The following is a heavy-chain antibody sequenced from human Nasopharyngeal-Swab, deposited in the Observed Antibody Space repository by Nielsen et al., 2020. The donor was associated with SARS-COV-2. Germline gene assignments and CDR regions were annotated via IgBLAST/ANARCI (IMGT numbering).Heavy chain of an antibody. Sequence: WIRQPPGKGLEWIGYIYYSGRTYYNPSLKSRVTISVDTSKNQFSLKLSSVTAADTAVYYCARLDPSVVAATKASYYFDYWGQGTLVTVSS. CDR3: ARLDPSVVAATKASYYFDY. D-gene: IGHD2-15*01. CDR2: IYYSGRT. V-gene: IGHV4-31*02. J-gene: IGHJ4*02.